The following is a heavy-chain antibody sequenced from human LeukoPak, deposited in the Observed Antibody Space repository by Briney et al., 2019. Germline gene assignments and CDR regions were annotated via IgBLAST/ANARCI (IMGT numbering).Heavy chain of an antibody. D-gene: IGHD3-22*01. J-gene: IGHJ4*02. V-gene: IGHV3-11*04. CDR2: ISSSGSTI. CDR1: GFTFSDYY. CDR3: ARGVGNYRYYFDF. Sequence: GGSLRLSCAASGFTFSDYYMSWIRQAPGKGLEWVSYISSSGSTIYYADLVEGRFTISRDNGKNSLCLQMNSLRAEDTAVYYCARGVGNYRYYFDFWGQGTLVTVSS.